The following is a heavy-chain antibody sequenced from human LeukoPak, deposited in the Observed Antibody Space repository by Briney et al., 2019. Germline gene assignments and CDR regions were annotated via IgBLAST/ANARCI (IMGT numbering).Heavy chain of an antibody. J-gene: IGHJ3*02. V-gene: IGHV1-8*01. Sequence: ASVKVSCKASGYTFTSYDINWVRQATGQGLEWMGWMNPNSGNTGYAQKFQGRVTMTRDTSTSTVYMELSSLRSEDTAVYYCARDRSMVYYDSSGWDDAFDIWGQGTMVTVSS. D-gene: IGHD3-22*01. CDR2: MNPNSGNT. CDR3: ARDRSMVYYDSSGWDDAFDI. CDR1: GYTFTSYD.